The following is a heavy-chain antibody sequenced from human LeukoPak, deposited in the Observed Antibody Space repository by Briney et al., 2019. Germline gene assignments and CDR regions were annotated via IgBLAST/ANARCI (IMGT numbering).Heavy chain of an antibody. CDR3: ARDRIAAAGTRGFDY. CDR1: GGTFSSYA. J-gene: IGHJ4*02. D-gene: IGHD6-13*01. Sequence: ASVKVSCKASGGTFSSYAISWVRQAPGQGLEWMGGIIPIFGTANYAQKFQGRVTITTDESTSTAYMELSSLRSEDTAVYYCARDRIAAAGTRGFDYWGQGTLVTVSS. CDR2: IIPIFGTA. V-gene: IGHV1-69*05.